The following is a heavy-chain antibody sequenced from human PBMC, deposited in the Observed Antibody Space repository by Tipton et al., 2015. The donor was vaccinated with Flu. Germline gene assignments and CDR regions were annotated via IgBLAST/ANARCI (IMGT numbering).Heavy chain of an antibody. J-gene: IGHJ2*01. D-gene: IGHD6-13*01. CDR3: ARGGYTSSWGNYWYFDL. CDR1: GGSISTYY. V-gene: IGHV4-4*07. Sequence: TLSLTCTASGGSISTYYWSWIRQPAGKGLEWIGRIYTSENTIYNPSLKSRVTVSVDTSKNQFSLKLSSVTAADTAVYYCARGGYTSSWGNYWYFDLWGRGTLVTVSS. CDR2: IYTSENT.